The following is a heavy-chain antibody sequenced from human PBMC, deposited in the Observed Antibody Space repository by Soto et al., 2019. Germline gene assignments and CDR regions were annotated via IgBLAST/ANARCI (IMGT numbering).Heavy chain of an antibody. CDR3: AKDSNLIPWGSNH. V-gene: IGHV3-33*06. CDR1: KSIFTGYG. D-gene: IGHD3-10*01. CDR2: IRSGGNVT. J-gene: IGHJ5*02. Sequence: GGSLRLSCAASKSIFTGYGMHWVRQTPGKGLEWVSAIRSGGNVTYYADSVKGRFTISRDSSKNTLYLQMNGLRAEDTAIYYCAKDSNLIPWGSNHWGQGTLVTVSS.